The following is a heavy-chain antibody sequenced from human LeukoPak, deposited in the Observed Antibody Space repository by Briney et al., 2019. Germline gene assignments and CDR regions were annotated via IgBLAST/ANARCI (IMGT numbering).Heavy chain of an antibody. CDR1: GFTFSSYG. V-gene: IGHV3-23*01. CDR2: ISGSGGST. CDR3: ARTAWLQSHPHFDY. Sequence: GGSLRLSCAASGFTFSSYGMSWVRQTPGKGLEWVSAISGSGGSTYYADSVKGRFTISRDNSKNTLYLQMNSLRPEDTAVYYCARTAWLQSHPHFDYWGQGTLVTVSS. J-gene: IGHJ4*02. D-gene: IGHD5-24*01.